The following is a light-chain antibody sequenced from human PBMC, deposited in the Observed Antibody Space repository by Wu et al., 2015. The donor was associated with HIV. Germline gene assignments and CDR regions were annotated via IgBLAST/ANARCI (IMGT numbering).Light chain of an antibody. J-gene: IGKJ1*01. CDR1: QDISNY. CDR2: GAT. V-gene: IGKV1-8*01. Sequence: AIRMTQSPSSLSASTGDRVTITCRASQDISNYLAWYQQKPGKAPNLLIYGATTLQSGVPSRFSGSGSGTDFTLTISCLQSEDFATYYCQQYYSYPGTFGQGTKVEIK. CDR3: QQYYSYPGT.